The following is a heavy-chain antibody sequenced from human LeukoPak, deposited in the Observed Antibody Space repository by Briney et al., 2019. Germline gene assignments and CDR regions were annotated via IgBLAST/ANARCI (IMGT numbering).Heavy chain of an antibody. V-gene: IGHV4-4*07. CDR2: IYTSGST. CDR1: GGSISSYY. CDR3: AREGSSWYPYYFDY. D-gene: IGHD6-13*01. J-gene: IGHJ4*02. Sequence: PSETLSLTCTVSGGSISSYYWSWIRQPAGKGLEWIGRIYTSGSTNYNPPLKSRVTMSVDTSKNQFSLKLSSVTAADTAVYYCAREGSSWYPYYFDYWGQGTLVTVSS.